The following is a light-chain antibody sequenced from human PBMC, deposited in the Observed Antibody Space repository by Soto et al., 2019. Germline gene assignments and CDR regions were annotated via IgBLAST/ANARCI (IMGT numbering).Light chain of an antibody. CDR1: QSISNTF. J-gene: IGKJ1*01. Sequence: EIVLTQSPGTLSLSPGEGATLSCRASQSISNTFLAWYQQRPGQAPRILIYGASGRATGIPDRFSGSGSGTDFTLTISRLEPEDVALYYCQQYYSSWTFGQGTKVEMK. CDR3: QQYYSSWT. CDR2: GAS. V-gene: IGKV3-20*01.